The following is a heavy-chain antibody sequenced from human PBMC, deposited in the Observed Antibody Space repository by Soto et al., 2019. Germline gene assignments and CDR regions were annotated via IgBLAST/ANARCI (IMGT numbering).Heavy chain of an antibody. CDR1: GFTFSSYW. CDR3: ARDVSPYGDTPWDYFDY. J-gene: IGHJ4*02. Sequence: EVQLVESGGGLVQPGGSLRLSCAASGFTFSSYWMHWVRQAPGKGLVWVSRINSDGSSTSYADSVKGRFTISRDNAKNTLYLQMNSLRAEDTAVYYCARDVSPYGDTPWDYFDYWGQGTLVTVSS. V-gene: IGHV3-74*01. D-gene: IGHD4-17*01. CDR2: INSDGSST.